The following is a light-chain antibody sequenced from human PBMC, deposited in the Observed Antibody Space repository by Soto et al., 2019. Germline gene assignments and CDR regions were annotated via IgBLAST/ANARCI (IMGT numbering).Light chain of an antibody. CDR2: IAS. Sequence: DIQMTQSPSSLSASVGDRVTITCRASQSISSYLNWYQQKPGKAPNLLIYIASSLQSGVPSRFSDSGSGTEFTLIISSLQPEDFATYYCQQSYSTPLTFGGGTKVDIK. CDR3: QQSYSTPLT. V-gene: IGKV1-39*01. CDR1: QSISSY. J-gene: IGKJ4*01.